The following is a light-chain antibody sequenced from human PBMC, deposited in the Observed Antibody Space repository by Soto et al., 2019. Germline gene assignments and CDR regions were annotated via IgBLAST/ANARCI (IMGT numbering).Light chain of an antibody. CDR1: QSVTSTY. V-gene: IGKV3-20*01. CDR2: AAS. CDR3: QQYGRA. J-gene: IGKJ1*01. Sequence: EIVLTQSPDTLSLSPGERATLSCRASQSVTSTYLAWYQQKPGQAPRLLIYAASSRATGVPDRFTGSGSGTDFTLTITRLEAEDSAVYYCQQYGRAFGQGPKVDIK.